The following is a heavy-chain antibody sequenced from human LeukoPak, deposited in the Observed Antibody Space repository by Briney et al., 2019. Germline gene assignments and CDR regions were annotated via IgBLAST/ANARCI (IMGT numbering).Heavy chain of an antibody. CDR2: LYSGGVT. CDR3: ARMFGGNYYGYYFDY. CDR1: GLTVNNYY. Sequence: GGSLRLSCAASGLTVNNYYMTWDRQAQGKGLGCVSILYSGGVTYYADSVKGRFTISTDTSKNTVNLQMNGLRAENTAIYYCARMFGGNYYGYYFDYWGQGSMLTVSS. V-gene: IGHV3-53*01. J-gene: IGHJ4*02. D-gene: IGHD1-26*01.